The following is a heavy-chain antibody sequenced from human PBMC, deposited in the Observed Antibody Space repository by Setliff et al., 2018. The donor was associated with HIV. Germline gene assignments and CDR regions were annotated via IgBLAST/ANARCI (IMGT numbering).Heavy chain of an antibody. J-gene: IGHJ3*01. CDR3: ARETYYYDSIGYWRSDAFDV. V-gene: IGHV4-4*08. CDR1: GGYMSGYY. D-gene: IGHD3-22*01. CDR2: IYNDGTP. Sequence: SETLSLTCTVSGGYMSGYYWSWIRQPPGKGLEWIGYIYNDGTPNYNPSLKSRVTISVDTSKNQFSLRLSSVTAADTAVYYCARETYYYDSIGYWRSDAFDVWGQGTMVTVSS.